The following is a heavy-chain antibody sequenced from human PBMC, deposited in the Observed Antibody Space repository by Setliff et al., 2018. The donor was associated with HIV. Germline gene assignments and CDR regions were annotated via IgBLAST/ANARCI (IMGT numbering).Heavy chain of an antibody. J-gene: IGHJ4*02. Sequence: ASVKVSCKSSGYTFTSYGISWVRQAPGQGLEWVGWISAYNGNTNYAQKLQGRVTMTTDTSTSTAYMELRSLRSDDTAVYYCTGWGSGWPQNYWGQGTLVTVSS. V-gene: IGHV1-18*01. CDR2: ISAYNGNT. D-gene: IGHD6-19*01. CDR3: TGWGSGWPQNY. CDR1: GYTFTSYG.